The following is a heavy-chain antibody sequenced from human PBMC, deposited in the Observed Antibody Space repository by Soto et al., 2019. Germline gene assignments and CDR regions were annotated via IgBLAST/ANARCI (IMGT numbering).Heavy chain of an antibody. J-gene: IGHJ4*02. V-gene: IGHV1-18*01. CDR2: ISAYNGNT. CDR3: ARDRGSYALEY. CDR1: GYTFTSYG. Sequence: QVQLVQSGAEVKKPGASVKVSCKASGYTFTSYGIIWVRQAPGQGLEWMGWISAYNGNTHYAQKLQGRVTMTTDTTTGTAYMELRRLRSDDTAVYYCARDRGSYALEYWGQGTLVTVSS. D-gene: IGHD1-26*01.